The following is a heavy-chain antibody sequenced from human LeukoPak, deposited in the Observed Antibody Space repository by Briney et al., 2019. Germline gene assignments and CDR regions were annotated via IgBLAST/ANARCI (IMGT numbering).Heavy chain of an antibody. D-gene: IGHD1-26*01. V-gene: IGHV1-46*01. CDR3: ARVSVAATYFRAFDI. Sequence: ASVNVSCKAAGYTFTSYYMYWLRQAPGQGLGWRGIFNPSGGSPTYAQNFQGRVTMTRDTSTSTVYMDLRRLRSEDTAVYYCARVSVAATYFRAFDIWGQGTLVTVSS. CDR1: GYTFTSYY. J-gene: IGHJ3*02. CDR2: FNPSGGSP.